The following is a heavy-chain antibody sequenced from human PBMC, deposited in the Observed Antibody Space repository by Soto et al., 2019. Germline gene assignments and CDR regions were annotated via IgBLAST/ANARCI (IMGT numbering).Heavy chain of an antibody. CDR3: ARDVGRGTREIDY. CDR1: GGTFSSSA. V-gene: IGHV1-69*01. D-gene: IGHD3-16*01. J-gene: IGHJ4*02. CDR2: IIPIYGAA. Sequence: QVQLVQSGAEVKKPGSSVKVSCKASGGTFSSSAINWVRQAPGQGLEWMGGIIPIYGAANYAQKFRGRVTITADESTTTAYMELSSLRSDDTAVYYCARDVGRGTREIDYWGQGTLVTVSS.